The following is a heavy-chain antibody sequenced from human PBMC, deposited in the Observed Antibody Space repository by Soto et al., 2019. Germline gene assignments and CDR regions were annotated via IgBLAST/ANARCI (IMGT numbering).Heavy chain of an antibody. Sequence: QVQLVQSGAEVKKPGASVRVSCKASGYTFTSYYIHWVRQAPGQGLEWMAIVNPTGGSTNYAQKFQGRVTVIFDTSTSTVFMELNSLRYEDTAVYYCARHLAAGDSWGQGTLVTVSS. CDR1: GYTFTSYY. J-gene: IGHJ4*02. CDR3: ARHLAAGDS. D-gene: IGHD6-25*01. V-gene: IGHV1-46*03. CDR2: VNPTGGST.